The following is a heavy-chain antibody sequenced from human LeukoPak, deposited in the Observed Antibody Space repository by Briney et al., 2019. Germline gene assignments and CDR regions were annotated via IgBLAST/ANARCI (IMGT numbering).Heavy chain of an antibody. D-gene: IGHD5-18*01. CDR2: ISAYNGNT. Sequence: ASVKVSCKASGYTFTSYGISWVRQAPGQGLEWMGWISAYNGNTNYAQKLQGRVTMTTDTSTSTAYMELRSLRSDDTAVYYCANTAMVIGEVYFDYWGQGTLVTVSS. V-gene: IGHV1-18*01. CDR3: ANTAMVIGEVYFDY. CDR1: GYTFTSYG. J-gene: IGHJ4*02.